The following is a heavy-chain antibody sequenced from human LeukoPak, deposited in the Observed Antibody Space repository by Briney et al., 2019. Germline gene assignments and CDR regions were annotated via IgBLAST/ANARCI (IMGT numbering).Heavy chain of an antibody. CDR2: IWPDGSNE. V-gene: IGHV3-33*01. Sequence: GGSLRLSCAASGFTFNIYGMHCVRQAPGKGLEWVAVIWPDGSNEYYADSVKGRFTVSRDDSKNTLYLQMNSLRAEDTAVYYCARASGSYDYWGQRTLVTVSS. D-gene: IGHD1-26*01. CDR1: GFTFNIYG. J-gene: IGHJ4*02. CDR3: ARASGSYDY.